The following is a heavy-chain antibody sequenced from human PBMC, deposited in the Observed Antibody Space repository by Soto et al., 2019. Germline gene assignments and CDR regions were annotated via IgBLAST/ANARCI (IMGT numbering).Heavy chain of an antibody. Sequence: GGSLRLSCAASGFAFSSHPMSWVRQAPERGLEWVSGISDSGGLTYNADSVKGRFTISRDNSKNTLYLQMNSLRAEDTALYYCARRAFGRSRSFDIWGQGTMVIVSS. V-gene: IGHV3-23*01. D-gene: IGHD3-16*01. CDR3: ARRAFGRSRSFDI. J-gene: IGHJ3*02. CDR2: ISDSGGLT. CDR1: GFAFSSHP.